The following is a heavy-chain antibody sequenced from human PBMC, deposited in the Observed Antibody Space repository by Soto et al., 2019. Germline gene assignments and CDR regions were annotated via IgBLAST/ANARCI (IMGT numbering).Heavy chain of an antibody. CDR2: INTYNGNT. CDR3: AMVDVYVTPSPQDG. D-gene: IGHD3-16*01. CDR1: GYTFTRYG. J-gene: IGHJ6*02. V-gene: IGHV1-18*01. Sequence: QVQLVQSGAEVKNPGASVKVSCKASGYTFTRYGIGWARQAPGQGLEWMGWINTYNGNTNYAQNVQGRVTLTTDTSTSTAYMELRSLRSNDTAIYYCAMVDVYVTPSPQDGWGQGTTVIVSS.